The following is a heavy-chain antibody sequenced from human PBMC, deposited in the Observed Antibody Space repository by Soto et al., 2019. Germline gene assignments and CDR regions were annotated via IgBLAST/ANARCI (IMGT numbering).Heavy chain of an antibody. CDR3: AGRVQPRYYYGMDV. D-gene: IGHD2-15*01. CDR2: IIPIFGTA. V-gene: IGHV1-69*12. CDR1: GGTFSSYA. J-gene: IGHJ6*02. Sequence: QVQLVQSGAEVKKPGSSVKVSCKASGGTFSSYAISWVRQAPGQGLEWMGGIIPIFGTANYAQKFQGRGTITEDESTSTAYMERSSLRSEDTAVYYCAGRVQPRYYYGMDVWGQGTTVTVSS.